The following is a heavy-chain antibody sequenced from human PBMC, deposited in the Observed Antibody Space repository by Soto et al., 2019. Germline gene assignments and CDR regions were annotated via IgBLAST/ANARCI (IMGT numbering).Heavy chain of an antibody. V-gene: IGHV1-18*01. CDR3: ARGRTHLGCSSTSCYGSGGYDAFDI. Sequence: QVQLVQSGAEVKKPGASVKVSCKASGYTFTSYGISWVRQAPGQGLEWMGWISAYNGNTNYAQKLQGRVTMTTDTSTSTAYMELRSLRSDDTAVYYCARGRTHLGCSSTSCYGSGGYDAFDIWGQGTMVTVSS. CDR2: ISAYNGNT. D-gene: IGHD2-2*01. CDR1: GYTFTSYG. J-gene: IGHJ3*02.